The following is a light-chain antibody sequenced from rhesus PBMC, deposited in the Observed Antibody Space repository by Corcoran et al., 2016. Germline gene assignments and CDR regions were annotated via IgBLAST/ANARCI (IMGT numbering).Light chain of an antibody. J-gene: IGKJ1*01. V-gene: IGKV1-33*02. CDR1: QGISKS. CDR2: DAS. CDR3: QQHNSDPPT. Sequence: DIQMTQSPSSLSASVGDTVTITCQASQGISKSFAWYQQKPGKAPKLLIYDASTLQSGVPSRFSGSGSGTEFTLTISSLQTEDFATYYCQQHNSDPPTFGQGTKVEIK.